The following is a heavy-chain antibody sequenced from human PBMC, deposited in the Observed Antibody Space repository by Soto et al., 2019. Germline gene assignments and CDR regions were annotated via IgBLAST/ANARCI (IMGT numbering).Heavy chain of an antibody. Sequence: EVQLVESGGGLIQPGGSLKLSCAASGFTVGNNYMSWVRQAPGTGLEWVSLIYSTGTTKYADSVKGRFTVSRDNAKNTLYLQMNSLRAEDTAVYYCAKDGRGSGSHYNSFGYCGQGTVVTVSS. V-gene: IGHV3-53*01. J-gene: IGHJ4*02. CDR1: GFTVGNNY. CDR2: IYSTGTT. CDR3: AKDGRGSGSHYNSFGY. D-gene: IGHD3-10*01.